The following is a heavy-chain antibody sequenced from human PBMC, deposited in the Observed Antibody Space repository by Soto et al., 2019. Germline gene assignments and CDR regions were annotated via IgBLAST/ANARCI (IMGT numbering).Heavy chain of an antibody. Sequence: QVQLVQSEAEVKKPGASLRVSCKTSGYTFSDYYIHWLRQAPGQGPEWMGWINPNRGFTKFSQKFQGRVTMTPDTSINTAYMDLTSLMSDDTAVYYCARGAAVVTTIPRYGLDVWGQGTTVTVSS. V-gene: IGHV1-2*02. CDR1: GYTFSDYY. D-gene: IGHD2-21*02. J-gene: IGHJ6*02. CDR3: ARGAAVVTTIPRYGLDV. CDR2: INPNRGFT.